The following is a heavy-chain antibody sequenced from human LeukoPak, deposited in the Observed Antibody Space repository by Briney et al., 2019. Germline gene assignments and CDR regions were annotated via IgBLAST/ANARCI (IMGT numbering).Heavy chain of an antibody. Sequence: GESLKISCKASGHSFTNYWIGWVRQTPGKGLEWMGIIHPDDSDTVYSPSFQGQVTISADKSISTAYLQWSSLKASDTAMYYCARHGYCTNGVCNWFDPWGQGTLVTVSS. CDR3: ARHGYCTNGVCNWFDP. J-gene: IGHJ5*02. V-gene: IGHV5-51*01. D-gene: IGHD2-8*01. CDR1: GHSFTNYW. CDR2: IHPDDSDT.